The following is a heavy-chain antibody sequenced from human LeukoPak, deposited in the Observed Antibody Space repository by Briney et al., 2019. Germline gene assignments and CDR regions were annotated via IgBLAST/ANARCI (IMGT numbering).Heavy chain of an antibody. CDR2: ISYSGST. Sequence: SETLSLTCTVSGDSISSYYWSWIRQTPEKGLEWIAYISYSGSTNYNPSLKSRVTISVDTSKTQFSLKMNSVTAAGTAVYYCARLQRITMAGPDYWYFDLWGRGTLVTVSS. D-gene: IGHD3-10*01. J-gene: IGHJ2*01. CDR3: ARLQRITMAGPDYWYFDL. CDR1: GDSISSYY. V-gene: IGHV4-59*01.